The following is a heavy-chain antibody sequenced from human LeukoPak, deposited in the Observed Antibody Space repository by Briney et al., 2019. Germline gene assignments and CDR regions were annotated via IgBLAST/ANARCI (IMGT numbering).Heavy chain of an antibody. J-gene: IGHJ3*02. CDR2: INPNSGGT. CDR3: ARVGIEYSSSPDAFDI. D-gene: IGHD6-6*01. V-gene: IGHV1-2*02. CDR1: GYTFTGYY. Sequence: GASVKVSCKASGYTFTGYYMHWVRQAPGQGLEWMGWINPNSGGTNYAQKFQGRVTMTRDTSISTAYMELSRLRSDDTAVCYCARVGIEYSSSPDAFDIWGQGTMVTVSS.